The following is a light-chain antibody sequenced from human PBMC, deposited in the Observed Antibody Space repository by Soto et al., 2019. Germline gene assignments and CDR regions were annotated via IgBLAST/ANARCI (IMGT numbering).Light chain of an antibody. CDR3: QQYAASPRT. Sequence: EIVLTQSPGTLSLSPRERATLSCRASQSDSSNYLAWYQHKPGQAPRLLIYGASSRAPGIPDRFSGSGSGTDFTLTISRLEPEDFAVYYCQQYAASPRTFGQGTQVEVK. J-gene: IGKJ1*01. CDR2: GAS. CDR1: QSDSSNY. V-gene: IGKV3-20*01.